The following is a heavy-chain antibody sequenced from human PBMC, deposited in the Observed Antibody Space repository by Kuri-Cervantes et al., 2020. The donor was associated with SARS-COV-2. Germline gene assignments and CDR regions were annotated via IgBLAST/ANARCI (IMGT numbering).Heavy chain of an antibody. D-gene: IGHD3-22*01. CDR2: ISGSGGST. V-gene: IGHV3-23*01. CDR1: GFTFSSYE. J-gene: IGHJ6*02. Sequence: ETLSLTCAASGFTFSSYEMNWVRQAPGKGLEWVSAISGSGGSTYYADSVKGRFTISRDNSKNTLYLQMNSLRAEDTAVYYCAKDRGEDSSGFYGMDVWGQGTTVTVSS. CDR3: AKDRGEDSSGFYGMDV.